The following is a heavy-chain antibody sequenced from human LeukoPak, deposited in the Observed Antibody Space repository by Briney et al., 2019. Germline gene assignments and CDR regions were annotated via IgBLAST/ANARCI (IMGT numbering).Heavy chain of an antibody. CDR2: IWYDGENK. J-gene: IGHJ3*02. CDR1: GFTFSTYG. CDR3: ARNRFCYGISVQDVFDI. Sequence: GGSLRLSCAASGFTFSTYGMHWVRQPPGKGLEWVAVIWYDGENKYYPASVKGRFKLSIDNAGNTLHRQMNSVIVYDTAEYFCARNRFCYGISVQDVFDIWGQGTMVTVSS. V-gene: IGHV3-33*03. D-gene: IGHD3-22*01.